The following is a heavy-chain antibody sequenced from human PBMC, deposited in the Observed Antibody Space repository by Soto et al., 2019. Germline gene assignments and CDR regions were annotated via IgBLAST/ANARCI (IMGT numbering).Heavy chain of an antibody. CDR1: GFTFSSHW. CDR2: IKQDGSER. D-gene: IGHD3-22*01. J-gene: IGHJ6*02. Sequence: GGSLRLSCAASGFTFSSHWMSWVRQGPGKGLEWVANIKQDGSERCFLDSVKGRFTISRDNAKNSLYLQMNSLGVEDTAVYYCVREAHDSAPYGMDVWGQGTTVTVSS. V-gene: IGHV3-7*05. CDR3: VREAHDSAPYGMDV.